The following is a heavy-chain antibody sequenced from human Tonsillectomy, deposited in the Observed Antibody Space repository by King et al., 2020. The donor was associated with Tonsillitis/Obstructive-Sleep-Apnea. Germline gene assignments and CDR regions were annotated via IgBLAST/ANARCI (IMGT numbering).Heavy chain of an antibody. Sequence: VQLVESGAEVKKPGASVKVSCKDSGYTFTSYGISWVRQAPGQGLEWMGWISAYNGNTNYAQKIQGRVTMTTDTSTSTAYMELRSLRSDDTAVYYCARDLSRIAVAGITFDYWGQGTLVTVSS. CDR1: GYTFTSYG. CDR2: ISAYNGNT. D-gene: IGHD6-19*01. CDR3: ARDLSRIAVAGITFDY. V-gene: IGHV1-18*01. J-gene: IGHJ4*02.